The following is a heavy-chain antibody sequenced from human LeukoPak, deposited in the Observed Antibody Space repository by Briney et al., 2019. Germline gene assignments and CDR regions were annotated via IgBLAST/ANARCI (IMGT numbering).Heavy chain of an antibody. CDR2: INHSGST. J-gene: IGHJ3*02. CDR1: GGSFSGYY. V-gene: IGHV4-34*01. D-gene: IGHD3-9*01. CDR3: ARETYYDILTGYRPGAFDI. Sequence: SETLSLTCAVYGGSFSGYYWSWIRHPPGKGLEWIGEINHSGSTNYNPSLKSRVTTSVDTSKNQFSLKLSSVTAADTAVYYCARETYYDILTGYRPGAFDIWGQGTMVTVSS.